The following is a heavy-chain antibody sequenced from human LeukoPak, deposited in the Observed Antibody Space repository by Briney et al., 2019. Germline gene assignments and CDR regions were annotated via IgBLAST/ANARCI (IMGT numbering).Heavy chain of an antibody. CDR3: ARHSGDRLTYFDY. CDR1: GGSLSSSSSY. Sequence: PSETPSHTCTVSGGSLSSSSSYWGWIRQPPGKGLEWIVSIYYSGSTDYNPSLKSRVTVSVDTSKNQFSLKLSSVTAAETAVYYCARHSGDRLTYFDYWGQGTLVTVSS. CDR2: IYYSGST. J-gene: IGHJ4*02. D-gene: IGHD4-17*01. V-gene: IGHV4-39*01.